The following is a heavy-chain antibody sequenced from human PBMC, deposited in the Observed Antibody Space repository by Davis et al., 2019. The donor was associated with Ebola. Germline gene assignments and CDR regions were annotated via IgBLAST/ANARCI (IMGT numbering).Heavy chain of an antibody. D-gene: IGHD2-15*01. CDR2: ISSYNGNT. V-gene: IGHV1-18*01. Sequence: ASVKVSCKASGYTFTSYGISWVRQAPGQGLEWMGWISSYNGNTNYAQKLQGRVTMTTDTSTSTAYMELRSLRSDDTAVYYCARDNRRCSGGSCYLSSADYWGQGTLVTVSS. CDR3: ARDNRRCSGGSCYLSSADY. CDR1: GYTFTSYG. J-gene: IGHJ4*02.